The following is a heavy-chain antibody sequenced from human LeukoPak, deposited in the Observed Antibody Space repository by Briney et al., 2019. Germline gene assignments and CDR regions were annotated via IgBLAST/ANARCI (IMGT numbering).Heavy chain of an antibody. CDR2: IDPGDSDT. CDR3: ARQTAMGRSGDY. V-gene: IGHV5-51*01. J-gene: IGHJ4*02. Sequence: GESLKISCKASGYGFTSFWIGWVRQTPGKGLEWMGIIDPGDSDTRYTPSFQGQVTISADSSLTTAYLQWNSLKASDTAMYYCARQTAMGRSGDYWGQGTLVTVSS. CDR1: GYGFTSFW. D-gene: IGHD5-18*01.